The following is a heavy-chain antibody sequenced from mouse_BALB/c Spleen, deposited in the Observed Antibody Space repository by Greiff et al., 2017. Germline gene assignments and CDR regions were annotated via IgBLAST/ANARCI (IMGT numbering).Heavy chain of an antibody. Sequence: LEESGAELMKPGASVKISCKATGYTFSSYWIEWVKQRPGHGLEWIGEILPGSGSTNYNEKFKGKATFTAATSSNTAYMQLSSLTSEDSAVYYCARVGYGNYVWYFDVWGAGTTVTVSS. D-gene: IGHD2-10*02. CDR3: ARVGYGNYVWYFDV. V-gene: IGHV1-9*01. J-gene: IGHJ1*01. CDR2: ILPGSGST. CDR1: GYTFSSYW.